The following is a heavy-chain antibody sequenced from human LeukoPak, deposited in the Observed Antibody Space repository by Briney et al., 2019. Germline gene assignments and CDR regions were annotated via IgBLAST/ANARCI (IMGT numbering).Heavy chain of an antibody. Sequence: GGSLRLSCAASGFTFSSYAMHWVRQAPGKGLEWVAVISYDGSNKYYADSVKGRFTISRDNSKNTLYLQMNSLRAEDTAVYHCARDPGWLGYFDYWGQGTLVTVSS. CDR1: GFTFSSYA. D-gene: IGHD3-10*01. J-gene: IGHJ4*02. CDR2: ISYDGSNK. CDR3: ARDPGWLGYFDY. V-gene: IGHV3-30-3*01.